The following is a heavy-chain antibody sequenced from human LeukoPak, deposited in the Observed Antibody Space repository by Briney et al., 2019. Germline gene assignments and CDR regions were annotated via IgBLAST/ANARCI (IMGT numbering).Heavy chain of an antibody. J-gene: IGHJ4*02. D-gene: IGHD1-26*01. V-gene: IGHV4-39*07. CDR2: IYYSGST. CDR3: ARFRRYSGSFYPDY. CDR1: GGSISSSSYY. Sequence: MASETLSLTCTVSGGSISSSSYYWGWIRQPPGKGLEWIGSIYYSGSTYYNTSLKSRVTISVDTSKNQFSLKLSSVTAADTAVYYCARFRRYSGSFYPDYWGQGTLVTVSS.